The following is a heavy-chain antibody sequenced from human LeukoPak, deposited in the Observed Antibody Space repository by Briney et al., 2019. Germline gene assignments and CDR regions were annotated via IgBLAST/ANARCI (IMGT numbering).Heavy chain of an antibody. Sequence: GGSLRLSCAASGFTFSTYAMSWVRQAPGKGLEWVSGINWNGGSTGYADSVKGRFTISRDNAKNSLYLQMKSLRAEDTALYYCVRGGVASGWAWGQGTLVTVSS. CDR3: VRGGVASGWA. V-gene: IGHV3-20*04. J-gene: IGHJ5*02. CDR2: INWNGGST. D-gene: IGHD6-19*01. CDR1: GFTFSTYA.